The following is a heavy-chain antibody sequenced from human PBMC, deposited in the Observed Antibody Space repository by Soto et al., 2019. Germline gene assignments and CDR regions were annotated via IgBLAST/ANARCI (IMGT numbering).Heavy chain of an antibody. V-gene: IGHV3-21*01. CDR2: ISSSSSYI. CDR3: ARRMATTDAFDI. J-gene: IGHJ3*02. D-gene: IGHD5-12*01. CDR1: GFTFSSYS. Sequence: EVQLVESGGGLVKPGGSLRLSCAASGFTFSSYSMNWVRQAPGKGLEWVSSISSSSSYIYYADSVKGRFTISRDNAKNSLYLQMNSLRVEDTAVYYCARRMATTDAFDIWGQGTMVTVSS.